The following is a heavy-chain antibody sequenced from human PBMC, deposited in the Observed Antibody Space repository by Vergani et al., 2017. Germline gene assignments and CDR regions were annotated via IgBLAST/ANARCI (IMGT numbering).Heavy chain of an antibody. J-gene: IGHJ5*02. CDR1: GYSFTSYW. Sequence: EVQLVQSGAAVKKPGESLKISCKGSGYSFTSYWIGWVRQMPGKGLEWMGIIYPGDSDTRYSPSFQGQVTISADKSISTAYLQWSSLKASDTAMYYCARLDNPMTTVSGWFDPWGQGTLVTVSS. CDR3: ARLDNPMTTVSGWFDP. V-gene: IGHV5-51*01. CDR2: IYPGDSDT. D-gene: IGHD4-17*01.